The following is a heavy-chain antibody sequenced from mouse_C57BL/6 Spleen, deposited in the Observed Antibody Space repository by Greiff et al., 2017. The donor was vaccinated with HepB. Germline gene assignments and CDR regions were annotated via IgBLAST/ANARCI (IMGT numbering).Heavy chain of an antibody. J-gene: IGHJ2*01. CDR3: ARDDYGRGDY. CDR1: GYAFSSSW. V-gene: IGHV1-82*01. CDR2: IYPGDGDT. D-gene: IGHD1-1*01. Sequence: QVQLKESGPELVKPGASVKISCKASGYAFSSSWMNWVKQRPGKGLEWIGRIYPGDGDTNYNGKFKGKATLTADKSSSTAYMQLSSLTSEDSAVYFCARDDYGRGDYWGQGTTLTVSS.